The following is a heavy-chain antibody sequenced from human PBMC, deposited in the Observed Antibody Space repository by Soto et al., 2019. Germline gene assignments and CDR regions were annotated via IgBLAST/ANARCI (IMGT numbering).Heavy chain of an antibody. J-gene: IGHJ4*02. CDR1: GFTFSSYA. CDR3: ARVGTATYYFDY. D-gene: IGHD5-18*01. CDR2: ISYDGSNK. V-gene: IGHV3-30-3*01. Sequence: QVQLVESGGGVVQPGRSLRLSCAASGFTFSSYAMHWVRQAPGKGLEWVAVISYDGSNKYYADSVKGRFTISRDNSKNTLYLQMNSLRAEDTAVYYCARVGTATYYFDYWGQGTLVTVSS.